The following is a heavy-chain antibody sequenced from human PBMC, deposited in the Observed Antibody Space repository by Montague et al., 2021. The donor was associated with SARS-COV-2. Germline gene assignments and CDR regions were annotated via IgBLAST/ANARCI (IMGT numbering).Heavy chain of an antibody. CDR2: IDWDDDK. V-gene: IGHV2-70*11. J-gene: IGHJ4*02. Sequence: PALVKPTQTLTLTCTFSGFSLSTSGMCVSWIRQPPGKALEWLARIDWDDDKYYSTSLKTRLTISKDTSKNQVVLTTTNMDPVDTATYYCAREYSSGVYFDYWGQGTLVTVSS. D-gene: IGHD6-19*01. CDR3: AREYSSGVYFDY. CDR1: GFSLSTSGMC.